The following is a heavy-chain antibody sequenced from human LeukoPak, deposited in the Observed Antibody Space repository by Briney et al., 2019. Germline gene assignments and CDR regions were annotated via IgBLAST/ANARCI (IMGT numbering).Heavy chain of an antibody. J-gene: IGHJ4*02. V-gene: IGHV4-39*01. D-gene: IGHD3-10*01. CDR2: IYYSGST. CDR3: ARHGSVLWFGELLYYFDY. Sequence: SETLSLTCTVSGGSISSSSYYWGWIRQPPGKGLEWIGSIYYSGSTYYNPSLKSRVTISVDTSKNQFSLKLSSVTAAGTAVYYCARHGSVLWFGELLYYFDYWGQGTLVTVSS. CDR1: GGSISSSSYY.